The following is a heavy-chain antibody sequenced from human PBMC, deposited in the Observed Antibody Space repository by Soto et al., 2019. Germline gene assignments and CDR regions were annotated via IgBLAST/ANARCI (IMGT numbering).Heavy chain of an antibody. J-gene: IGHJ3*02. Sequence: QVQLVQSGAEVKKPGASVKISCEASGYSFTSQYVHWVRQAPGQGLEWMGIINPNGGSTTYAQKFQGRVTMPRGTSKSKVKLGLDNPKFEDPALFYCAREQGLRPGGGGTEPLDIWGQGTMVTVAS. V-gene: IGHV1-46*03. CDR1: GYSFTSQY. CDR2: INPNGGST. CDR3: AREQGLRPGGGGTEPLDI. D-gene: IGHD6-25*01.